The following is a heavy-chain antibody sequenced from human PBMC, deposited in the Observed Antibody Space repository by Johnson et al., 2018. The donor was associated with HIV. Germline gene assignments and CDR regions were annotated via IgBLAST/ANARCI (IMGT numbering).Heavy chain of an antibody. Sequence: VQLVESGGGLVQPGGSLRLSCAASGFSFSTYWMHWVRRVPGKGLVWVSRIDTEGRGTTYADSVKGRFTISRDSAKNTVYLQMISLRAEDMAVYYCARSRWADDAFDGWGQGTMVTVSS. J-gene: IGHJ3*01. CDR1: GFSFSTYW. D-gene: IGHD1-26*01. CDR3: ARSRWADDAFDG. CDR2: IDTEGRGT. V-gene: IGHV3-74*03.